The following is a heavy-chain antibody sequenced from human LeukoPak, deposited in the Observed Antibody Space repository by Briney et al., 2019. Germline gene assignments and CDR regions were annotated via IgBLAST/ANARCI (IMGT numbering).Heavy chain of an antibody. CDR3: ARYTYCSSTSRPRNDAFDI. CDR2: INHSGST. CDR1: GGSFSGYY. D-gene: IGHD2-2*01. J-gene: IGHJ3*02. V-gene: IGHV4-34*01. Sequence: PSETLSLTCAVYGGSFSGYYWSWIRQPPGKGLEWIGEINHSGSTNYNPSLKSRVTISVDTSKNQFSLKLSSVTAADTAVYYCARYTYCSSTSRPRNDAFDIWGQGTMVTVSS.